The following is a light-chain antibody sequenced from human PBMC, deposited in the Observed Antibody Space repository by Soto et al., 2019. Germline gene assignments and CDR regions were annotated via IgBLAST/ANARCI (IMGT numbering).Light chain of an antibody. CDR1: QGIAPY. Sequence: DVQMTQSPSSLSAFVGDRVTITCRASQGIAPYLAWFQQKPGKVPKLLIYATSTLQSGVPSRFSGSGSGTDFTLTINSLQPEDVGTYYCQKYNSAPLTDGGGTKVEIK. J-gene: IGKJ4*01. CDR2: ATS. V-gene: IGKV1-27*01. CDR3: QKYNSAPLT.